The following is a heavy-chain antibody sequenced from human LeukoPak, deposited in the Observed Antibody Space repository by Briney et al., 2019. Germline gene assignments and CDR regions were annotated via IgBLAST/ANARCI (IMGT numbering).Heavy chain of an antibody. Sequence: GGSLRLSCAASGCTFSSYWMSWVRQAPGKGLEWVANIQQDGSEKYYVDSVKGRFTISRDNAKNSLYLQMNILRAEDTAVYYCARMQRLYFDYWGQGTLVTLSS. D-gene: IGHD5-12*01. CDR1: GCTFSSYW. CDR2: IQQDGSEK. V-gene: IGHV3-7*01. J-gene: IGHJ4*02. CDR3: ARMQRLYFDY.